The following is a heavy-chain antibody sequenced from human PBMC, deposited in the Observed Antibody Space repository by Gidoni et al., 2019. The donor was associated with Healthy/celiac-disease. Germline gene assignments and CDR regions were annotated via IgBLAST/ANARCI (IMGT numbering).Heavy chain of an antibody. CDR2: ISYDGSNK. Sequence: QVQLVESGGGVVQPGRSLSLSCAASGFTFSSYGMHWVRQAPGKGLEWVAVISYDGSNKYYADSVKGRFTISRDNSKNTLYLQMNSLRAEDTAVYYCAKDLGVVVAASDAFDIWGQGTMVTVSS. CDR1: GFTFSSYG. V-gene: IGHV3-30*18. J-gene: IGHJ3*02. CDR3: AKDLGVVVAASDAFDI. D-gene: IGHD2-15*01.